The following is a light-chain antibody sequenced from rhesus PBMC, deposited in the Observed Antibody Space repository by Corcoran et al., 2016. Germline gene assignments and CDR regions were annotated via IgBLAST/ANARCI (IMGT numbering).Light chain of an antibody. J-gene: IGKJ3*01. CDR3: LQHNSYPPT. CDR1: QGISSY. Sequence: DIQMTQSPSSLSASVGDTVTITCRASQGISSYLNWFQQKPGKAPKLLIYAASSVESGVPSRFSGNGSGTDFTLTIGSLQPEDFAVYYCLQHNSYPPTFGPGTKLDIK. V-gene: IGKV1-28*03. CDR2: AAS.